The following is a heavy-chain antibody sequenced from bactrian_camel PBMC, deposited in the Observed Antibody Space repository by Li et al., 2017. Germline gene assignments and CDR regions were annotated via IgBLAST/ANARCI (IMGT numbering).Heavy chain of an antibody. V-gene: IGHV3S55*01. D-gene: IGHD1*01. Sequence: QVQLVESGGGTVQAGGSLRLSCAASGLPVGLICMGWFRQAPGKERERVAIIGSGGTTQTADSVKGRSTVSKGNAKRTLYLRMVSLKPEDTGMYYCASTCHYAHGTGWDTKDFRYWGQGTQVTVS. CDR2: IGSGGTT. CDR3: ASTCHYAHGTGWDTKDFRY. J-gene: IGHJ4*01. CDR1: GLPVGLIC.